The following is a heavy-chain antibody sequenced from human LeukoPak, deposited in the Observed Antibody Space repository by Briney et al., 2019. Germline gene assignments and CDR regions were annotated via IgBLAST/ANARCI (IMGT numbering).Heavy chain of an antibody. V-gene: IGHV3-23*01. CDR3: AKKRSSGPGDFDL. CDR2: ITGSSGST. D-gene: IGHD6-19*01. CDR1: GFTFSNYA. J-gene: IGHJ2*01. Sequence: GGSLRLSCAASGFTFSNYAMSWVRQAPGKGLEWVSAITGSSGSTYYADSVRGRFTISRDNSKNTLYLQMNSLRAEDTAVYYCAKKRSSGPGDFDLWGRGILVTVSS.